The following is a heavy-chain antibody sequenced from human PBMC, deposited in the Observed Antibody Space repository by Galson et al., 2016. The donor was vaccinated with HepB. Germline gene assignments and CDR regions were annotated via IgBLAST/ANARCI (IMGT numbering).Heavy chain of an antibody. J-gene: IGHJ3*02. D-gene: IGHD1-26*01. Sequence: AVSVKSRITIHPDTSKNQFSLQLNSVTPEDTAVYYCARDRTFYSGSYQTHAFDIWGQGTMVTVSS. CDR3: ARDRTFYSGSYQTHAFDI. V-gene: IGHV6-1*01.